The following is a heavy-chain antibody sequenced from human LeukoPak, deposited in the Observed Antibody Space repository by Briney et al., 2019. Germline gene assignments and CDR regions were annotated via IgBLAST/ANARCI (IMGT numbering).Heavy chain of an antibody. CDR2: INHSGST. CDR1: GGSFSGYY. CDR3: ARLSRGYSSGWFDY. V-gene: IGHV4-34*01. J-gene: IGHJ4*02. Sequence: SSETLSLTCAVYGGSFSGYYWSWIRQPPGKGLEWIGEINHSGSTNYNPSLKSRVTISVDTSKNQFSLKLSSVTAADTAVYYCARLSRGYSSGWFDYWGQGTLVTVS. D-gene: IGHD6-19*01.